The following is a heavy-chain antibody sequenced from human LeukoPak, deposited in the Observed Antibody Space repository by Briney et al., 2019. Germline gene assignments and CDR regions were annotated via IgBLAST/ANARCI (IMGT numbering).Heavy chain of an antibody. V-gene: IGHV4-59*01. Sequence: SETLSLTCTVSGGSISSYYWSWIRQPPGKGLEWIGYIYYSGSTNYNPSLKSRVTISVDTSKNQFSLKLSSVTAADTAVYYCAGASVTQNYGSGELDYWGQGTLVTVSS. D-gene: IGHD3-10*01. CDR3: AGASVTQNYGSGELDY. CDR2: IYYSGST. J-gene: IGHJ4*02. CDR1: GGSISSYY.